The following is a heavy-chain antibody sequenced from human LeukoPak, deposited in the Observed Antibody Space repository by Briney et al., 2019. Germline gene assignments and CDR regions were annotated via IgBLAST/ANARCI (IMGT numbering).Heavy chain of an antibody. CDR1: GFSFNSHN. D-gene: IGHD2-2*01. CDR2: IDTSSHYI. J-gene: IGHJ4*02. Sequence: GGSLRLSCAASGFSFNSHNMNWVRQAPGKGLEWFSFIDTSSHYIYYADSVKGRFTISRGNAKNSLYLQMSSLRAEDTAVYYCARNLGGCTSTSCYSDFDIWGQGNLVTVSP. V-gene: IGHV3-21*01. CDR3: ARNLGGCTSTSCYSDFDI.